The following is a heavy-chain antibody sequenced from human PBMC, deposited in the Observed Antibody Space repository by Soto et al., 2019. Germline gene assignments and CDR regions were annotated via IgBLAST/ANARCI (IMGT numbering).Heavy chain of an antibody. CDR2: IYPGDSDT. V-gene: IGHV5-51*01. J-gene: IGHJ6*02. CDR3: ARHVATRITIFGVVTPHYYYYYGMDV. CDR1: GYSSTSYW. Sequence: PGESLKISCKGSGYSSTSYWIGWVRQMPGKGLEWMGIIYPGDSDTRYSPSFQGQVTISADKSISTAYLQWSSLKASDTAMYYCARHVATRITIFGVVTPHYYYYYGMDVWGQGTTVTVSS. D-gene: IGHD3-3*01.